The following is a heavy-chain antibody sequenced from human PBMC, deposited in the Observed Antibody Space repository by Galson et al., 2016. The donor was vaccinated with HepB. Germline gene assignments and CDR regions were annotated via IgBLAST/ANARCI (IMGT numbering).Heavy chain of an antibody. Sequence: ETLSLTCTASGGSISSSHCYCGWIRQPPGKGLEWIGNVYYSGSTYYNPSLKSRVTISVDTSKNQFSLKLTSVTAADTAVYYCATYLGGIVRASDYWGQGTLVTVSS. CDR1: GGSISSSHCY. CDR3: ATYLGGIVRASDY. CDR2: VYYSGST. D-gene: IGHD1-26*01. V-gene: IGHV4-39*01. J-gene: IGHJ4*02.